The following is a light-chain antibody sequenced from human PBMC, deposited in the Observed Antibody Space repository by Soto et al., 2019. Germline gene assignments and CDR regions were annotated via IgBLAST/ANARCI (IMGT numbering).Light chain of an antibody. Sequence: QSVLTQPPSASGTPGQRVTISCSGSSSNIGSNVVNWYQQLPRTAPKLVIHSGHQRPSGVPDRFSGSQSGTSASLAISGLQSEDEADYYCAAWDDSLNVVVFGGGTKLTVL. CDR3: AAWDDSLNVVV. CDR2: SGH. CDR1: SSNIGSNV. J-gene: IGLJ3*02. V-gene: IGLV1-44*01.